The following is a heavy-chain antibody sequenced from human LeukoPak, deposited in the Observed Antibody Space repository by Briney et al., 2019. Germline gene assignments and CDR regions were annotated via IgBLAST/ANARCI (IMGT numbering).Heavy chain of an antibody. D-gene: IGHD3-10*01. J-gene: IGHJ5*02. CDR1: GGSISSGNYY. CDR2: IHHSGGT. Sequence: PSETLSLTCTVSGGSISSGNYYWSWIRQHPGKGLEWIGYIHHSGGTYCNPSLKSRVIISVDTSKNQFSLKLNSVTAADTAVYYCASYGSGSYRFDPWGQGTLVTVSS. V-gene: IGHV4-31*03. CDR3: ASYGSGSYRFDP.